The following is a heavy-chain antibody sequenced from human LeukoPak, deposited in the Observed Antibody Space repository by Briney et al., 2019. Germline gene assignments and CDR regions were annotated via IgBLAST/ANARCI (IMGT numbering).Heavy chain of an antibody. J-gene: IGHJ6*02. V-gene: IGHV3-11*01. CDR2: ISSSGSTI. CDR1: GFTFSDYY. Sequence: PGGSLRLSCEASGFTFSDYYMSWIRQAPGKGLEWVSYISSSGSTIYYADSVKGRFTISRDNAKNSLYLQMNSLRAEDTAVHYCARDGLGPAAILGMDVWGQGTTVTVSS. CDR3: ARDGLGPAAILGMDV. D-gene: IGHD2-2*01.